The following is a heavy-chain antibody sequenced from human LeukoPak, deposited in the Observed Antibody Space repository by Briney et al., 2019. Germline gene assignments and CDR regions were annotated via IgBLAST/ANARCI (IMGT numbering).Heavy chain of an antibody. J-gene: IGHJ3*02. CDR2: IYYSGST. Sequence: SETLSLTCTVSGGSISSYYWSWIRQPPGKGLEWIGYIYYSGSTNYNPSLKSRVTISVDTSKNQFSLKLSSVTAADTAVYYCARGRLLRRIDAFDIWGQGTMVTVSS. CDR3: ARGRLLRRIDAFDI. CDR1: GGSISSYY. D-gene: IGHD6-25*01. V-gene: IGHV4-59*01.